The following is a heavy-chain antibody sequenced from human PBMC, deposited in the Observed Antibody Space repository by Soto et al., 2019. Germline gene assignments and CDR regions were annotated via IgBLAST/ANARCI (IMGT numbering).Heavy chain of an antibody. V-gene: IGHV5-51*01. CDR3: ARQGAPYGMDV. CDR2: IYPGDSDT. CDR1: GYTFATHW. J-gene: IGHJ6*02. Sequence: PGESLKISCKGSGYTFATHWIAWVRQMPGKGLEWMGIIYPGDSDTRYSPSFQGQVTISADKSFSTAYLQWSSLKASDTAMYYCARQGAPYGMDVWGQGTTVTVSS. D-gene: IGHD1-26*01.